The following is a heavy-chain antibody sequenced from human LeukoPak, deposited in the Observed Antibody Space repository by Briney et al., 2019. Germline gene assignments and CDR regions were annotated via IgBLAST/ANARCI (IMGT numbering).Heavy chain of an antibody. V-gene: IGHV3-74*01. CDR3: ARVTASSGFH. CDR1: GFTFSNYW. J-gene: IGHJ4*02. Sequence: GGSLRLSCVVSGFTFSNYWMHWVRQAPGKGLVWVSRINSDGSTTTYADSVKGRFTISRDNAKNSLYLQMNSLRAEDTAVYYCARVTASSGFHWGQGTLVTVPP. D-gene: IGHD3-22*01. CDR2: INSDGSTT.